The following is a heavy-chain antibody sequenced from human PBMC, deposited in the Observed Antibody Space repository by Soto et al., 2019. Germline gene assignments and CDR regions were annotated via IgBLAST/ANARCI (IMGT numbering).Heavy chain of an antibody. V-gene: IGHV1-8*01. CDR1: GYTFTSYD. D-gene: IGHD6-19*01. CDR3: ASSGSGWYLY. Sequence: QVQLVQSGAEVKKPGASVKVSCKASGYTFTSYDINWVRQATGQGLEWMGGMNPNSGTTGYAQKFQGRVTMARNTSISTAYIELGSLRSEDTAVYYCASSGSGWYLYWGQGTLVTVSS. J-gene: IGHJ4*02. CDR2: MNPNSGTT.